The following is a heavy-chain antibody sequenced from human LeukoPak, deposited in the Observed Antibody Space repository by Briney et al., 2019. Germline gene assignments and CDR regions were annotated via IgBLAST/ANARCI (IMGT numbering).Heavy chain of an antibody. V-gene: IGHV4-30-4*08. J-gene: IGHJ4*02. Sequence: PSETLSLTCTVSGGSISSGDYYWSWIRQPPGKGPEWIGYIYYSGSTYYNPSLKSRVTISIDTSKNQFSLKLSSVTAADTAVYYCARRREGGYNWAFDYWGQGTLVTVSS. CDR2: IYYSGST. CDR3: ARRREGGYNWAFDY. D-gene: IGHD5-24*01. CDR1: GGSISSGDYY.